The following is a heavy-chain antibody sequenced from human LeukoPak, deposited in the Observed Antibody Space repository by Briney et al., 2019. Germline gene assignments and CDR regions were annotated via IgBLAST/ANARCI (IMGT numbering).Heavy chain of an antibody. V-gene: IGHV3-7*01. CDR3: ARDGGIIRFGGQDV. CDR2: MNRDGSEK. Sequence: QSGGSLRLPCAASGFTFSSYWMSWVRQAPGKGLEWVANMNRDGSEKNYVGSIKGRFTISRDNAANSLYLQMNSLRVEDAAVYYCARDGGIIRFGGQDVWGQGTTVIVS. CDR1: GFTFSSYW. J-gene: IGHJ6*02. D-gene: IGHD3-16*01.